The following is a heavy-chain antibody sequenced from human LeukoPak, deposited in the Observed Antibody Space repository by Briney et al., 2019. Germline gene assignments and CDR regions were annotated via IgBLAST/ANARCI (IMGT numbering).Heavy chain of an antibody. Sequence: SVKVSCKASGGTFSSYAISWVRQAPGQGLEWMGGIIPIFGTANYAQKFQGRVTITADESTSTAYMELSSLRSEDTAVYYCARGVPRYCNSTSCYTNYYYYGMDVWGQGTTVTVSS. D-gene: IGHD2-2*02. J-gene: IGHJ6*02. CDR3: ARGVPRYCNSTSCYTNYYYYGMDV. V-gene: IGHV1-69*13. CDR1: GGTFSSYA. CDR2: IIPIFGTA.